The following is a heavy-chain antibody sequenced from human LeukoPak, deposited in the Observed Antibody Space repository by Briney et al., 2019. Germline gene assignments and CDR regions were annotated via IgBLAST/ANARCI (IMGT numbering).Heavy chain of an antibody. CDR1: GFTFSSYG. CDR2: IRYDGSNK. J-gene: IGHJ4*02. V-gene: IGHV3-30*02. CDR3: ARDVSGLYYFDY. Sequence: SGGSLRLSCAASGFTFSSYGMHWVRQAPGKGLEWVAFIRYDGSNKYYADSVKGRFTISRDNAKNSLYLQMNSLRAEDTAVYYCARDVSGLYYFDYWGQGTLVTVSS. D-gene: IGHD2-15*01.